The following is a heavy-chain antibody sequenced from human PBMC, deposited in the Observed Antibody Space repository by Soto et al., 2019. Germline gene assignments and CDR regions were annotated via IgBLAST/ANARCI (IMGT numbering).Heavy chain of an antibody. CDR3: ARSEATGLDY. CDR2: IKSKTDGGTT. V-gene: IGHV3-15*01. CDR1: GFTFSNAW. D-gene: IGHD1-26*01. Sequence: GGSLRLSCTASGFTFSNAWMTWVRQAPGKGLEWVGRIKSKTDGGTTDYAAPVKGRFTISRDDSKNTMYLQMNSLKTEDTAVYYCARSEATGLDYWGQGTLVTVS. J-gene: IGHJ4*02.